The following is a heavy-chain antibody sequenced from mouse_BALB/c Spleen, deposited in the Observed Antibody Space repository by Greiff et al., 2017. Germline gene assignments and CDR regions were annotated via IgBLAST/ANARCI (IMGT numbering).Heavy chain of an antibody. J-gene: IGHJ3*01. D-gene: IGHD3-2*01. CDR3: ASVDSSGPFAY. CDR2: INSNGGST. V-gene: IGHV5-6-3*01. CDR1: GFTFSSYG. Sequence: EVQPVESGGGLVQPGGSLKLSCAASGFTFSSYGMSWVRQTPDKRLELVATINSNGGSTYYPDSVKGRFTISRDNAKNTLYLQMSSLKSEDTAMYYCASVDSSGPFAYWGQGTLVTVSA.